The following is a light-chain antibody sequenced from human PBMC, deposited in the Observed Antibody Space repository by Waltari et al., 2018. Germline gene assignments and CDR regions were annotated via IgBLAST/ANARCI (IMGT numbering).Light chain of an antibody. CDR1: ISHPGTNH. J-gene: IGLJ3*02. CDR3: ASWDDSLSVGV. Sequence: QSVLTQPPSASGTRGQWVPLSCSGSISHPGTNHVSWYQPFPRTAPRLLIQRNNQRPSGVPDRFSGSKSCTSASLAISGLRSEDEADYYCASWDDSLSVGVFGGGTKLTVL. V-gene: IGLV1-47*01. CDR2: RNN.